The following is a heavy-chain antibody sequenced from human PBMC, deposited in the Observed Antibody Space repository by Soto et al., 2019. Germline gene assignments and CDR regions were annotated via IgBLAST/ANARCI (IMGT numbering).Heavy chain of an antibody. Sequence: GGSLRLSCAASGFTFSSYGMHWVRQAPGKGLEWVAVIWYDGSNKYYADSVKGRFTISRDNSKSTLYLQMNSLRAEDTAVYYCAIIVVVPAATKLTAAFDIWGQGTMVTVSS. CDR1: GFTFSSYG. D-gene: IGHD2-2*01. J-gene: IGHJ3*02. CDR2: IWYDGSNK. V-gene: IGHV3-33*01. CDR3: AIIVVVPAATKLTAAFDI.